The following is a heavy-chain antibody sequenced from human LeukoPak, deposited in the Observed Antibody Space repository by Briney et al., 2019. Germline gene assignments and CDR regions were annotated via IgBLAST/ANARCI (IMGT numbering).Heavy chain of an antibody. D-gene: IGHD3-3*01. Sequence: ASVKVSCKASGYTFTSYDINWVRQATGQGLEWMGWMNPNSGNTGYAQKFQGRVTMTRNTSINTAYMELSSLRSEDTAVYYCARILRFLEPITMDVWGKGTTVTVSS. CDR2: MNPNSGNT. V-gene: IGHV1-8*01. J-gene: IGHJ6*03. CDR1: GYTFTSYD. CDR3: ARILRFLEPITMDV.